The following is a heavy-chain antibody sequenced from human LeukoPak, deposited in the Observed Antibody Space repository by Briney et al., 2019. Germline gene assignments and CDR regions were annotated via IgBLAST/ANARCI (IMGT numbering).Heavy chain of an antibody. Sequence: GGSLRLSCAASGFTFSSYAMSWVRQAPGKGLEWVSTISGSGGSTYYADSVKGRFTISRDNSKNTLYLQMNSLRAEDTAVYYCVNGPPEDRFDYWGQGTMVTVSS. CDR3: VNGPPEDRFDY. J-gene: IGHJ4*02. D-gene: IGHD2-15*01. CDR1: GFTFSSYA. V-gene: IGHV3-23*01. CDR2: ISGSGGST.